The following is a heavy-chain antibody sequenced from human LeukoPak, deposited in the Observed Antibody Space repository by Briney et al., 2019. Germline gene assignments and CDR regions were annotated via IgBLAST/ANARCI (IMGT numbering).Heavy chain of an antibody. D-gene: IGHD3-10*01. CDR1: GYTFTSYG. CDR2: ISAYNGNT. CDR3: ATTMVRGVFNWFDP. V-gene: IGHV1-18*01. Sequence: GASVKVSCKASGYTFTSYGISWVRQAPGQGLEWMGWISAYNGNTNYAQKLQGRATMTTDTSTSTAYMELRSLRSDDTAVYYCATTMVRGVFNWFDPWGQGILVTVSS. J-gene: IGHJ5*02.